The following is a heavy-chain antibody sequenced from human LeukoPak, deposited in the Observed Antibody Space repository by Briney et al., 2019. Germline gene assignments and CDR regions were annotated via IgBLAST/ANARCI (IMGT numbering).Heavy chain of an antibody. V-gene: IGHV3-23*01. CDR3: TTDTWYSAGH. J-gene: IGHJ4*02. Sequence: GGSLRLSCSVSGFTFENFAMNWVRQAPGKGLEWVSVIRDNGATTFYADSVKGRFTISRDNAKNSLFLQMNSLRAEDTAIYYCTTDTWYSAGHWGQGTLVTVSS. D-gene: IGHD2-15*01. CDR2: IRDNGATT. CDR1: GFTFENFA.